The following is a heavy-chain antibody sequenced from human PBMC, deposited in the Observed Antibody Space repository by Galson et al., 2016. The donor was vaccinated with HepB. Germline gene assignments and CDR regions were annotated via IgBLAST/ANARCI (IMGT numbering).Heavy chain of an antibody. D-gene: IGHD3-10*01. J-gene: IGHJ4*02. CDR2: ISGSGGST. V-gene: IGHV3-23*01. CDR1: GFTFGSYV. Sequence: SLRLSCAASGFTFGSYVMSWVRQAPGKGLEWVSGISGSGGSTHYADSVKGRFNISRDNSKNTVYLQMNSLRVEDMAVYYCAKGLGFYGSGSLFDYWGQGTLVTVSS. CDR3: AKGLGFYGSGSLFDY.